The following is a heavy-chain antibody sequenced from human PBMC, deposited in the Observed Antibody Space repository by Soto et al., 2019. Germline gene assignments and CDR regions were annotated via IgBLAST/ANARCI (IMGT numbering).Heavy chain of an antibody. CDR3: ARSSGGSGKLWNYYGMDV. CDR2: ISSGSSYI. D-gene: IGHD3-10*01. CDR1: GFTFSSYS. V-gene: IGHV3-21*06. J-gene: IGHJ6*02. Sequence: EVQLVESGGGLVKPGGSLRLSCAASGFTFSSYSMNWVRQAPGKGLEWVSSISSGSSYIYYADSVKGRFTISRDNAKNSLYLKMNRLRAEDTAVYYCARSSGGSGKLWNYYGMDVWGQGTTVTVSS.